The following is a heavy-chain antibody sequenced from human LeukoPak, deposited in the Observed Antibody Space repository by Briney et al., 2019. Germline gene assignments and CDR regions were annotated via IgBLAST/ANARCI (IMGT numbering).Heavy chain of an antibody. CDR3: ARDGDSSGFDH. V-gene: IGHV3-48*01. Sequence: PGGSLRLSCAASGFTFSSYSMNWVRQAPGKGLEWVSYISSSSSTIYYADSVKGRFTISRDNAKNSLYLQMNSLRAEDTAVYYCARDGDSSGFDHWGQGTLVTVSS. CDR2: ISSSSSTI. J-gene: IGHJ4*02. CDR1: GFTFSSYS. D-gene: IGHD3-22*01.